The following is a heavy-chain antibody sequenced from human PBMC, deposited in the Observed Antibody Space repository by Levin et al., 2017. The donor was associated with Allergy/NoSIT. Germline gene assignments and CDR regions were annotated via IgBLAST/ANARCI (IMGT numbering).Heavy chain of an antibody. J-gene: IGHJ6*03. CDR1: GGSFDTYY. CDR3: ARDHMGSDYMDV. Sequence: SETLSLTCTVSGGSFDTYYWNWIRQPPGKGLEWVGYVYYSGRTSYNPSLKSRVTISIDRSINQFSLELSSVTAADTAVYYCARDHMGSDYMDVWGKGTTVTVSS. D-gene: IGHD3-16*01. V-gene: IGHV4-59*01. CDR2: VYYSGRT.